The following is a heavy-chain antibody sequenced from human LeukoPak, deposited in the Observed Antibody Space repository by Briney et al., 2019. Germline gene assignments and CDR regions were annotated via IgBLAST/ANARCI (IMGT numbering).Heavy chain of an antibody. J-gene: IGHJ4*02. D-gene: IGHD3/OR15-3a*01. V-gene: IGHV4-34*01. Sequence: SETLSLTCAVYGGSFSGYYWSWIRQPPGKGLEWIGEINHSGSTNYNPSLKSRVTISVDTSKNQFSLKLSSVTAADTAVYYCARWTRLDGIHYWGQGTLVTVSS. CDR2: INHSGST. CDR1: GGSFSGYY. CDR3: ARWTRLDGIHY.